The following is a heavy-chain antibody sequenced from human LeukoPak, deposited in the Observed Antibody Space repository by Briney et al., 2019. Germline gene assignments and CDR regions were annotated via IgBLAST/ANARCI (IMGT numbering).Heavy chain of an antibody. CDR3: ARVAVPGQTVEHFNP. CDR2: MNPDSGGT. J-gene: IGHJ5*02. D-gene: IGHD6-19*01. CDR1: GYTFTAYD. V-gene: IGHV1-2*02. Sequence: GASVKVSCKASGYTFTAYDLHWVRQAPGQGLAWVGWMNPDSGGTGHAQKFQGRVTMTRDTSISTAYMELNRLTSDDTAVYYCARVAVPGQTVEHFNPWGQGTLVTVSS.